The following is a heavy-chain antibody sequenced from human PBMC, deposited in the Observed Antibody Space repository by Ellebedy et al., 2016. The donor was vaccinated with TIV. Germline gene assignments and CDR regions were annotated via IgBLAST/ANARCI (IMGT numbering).Heavy chain of an antibody. D-gene: IGHD4-17*01. CDR1: GFIFSNFN. J-gene: IGHJ4*02. CDR2: FSSSIGTI. Sequence: GGSLRLXCAASGFIFSNFNINWVRQAPGKGLEWVAYFSSSIGTIKYADSVKGRFTVSRDNAKKSLYLQMSSLRDEDTAVYYCARQAHDYGLDYWGQGTLVTVSS. CDR3: ARQAHDYGLDY. V-gene: IGHV3-48*02.